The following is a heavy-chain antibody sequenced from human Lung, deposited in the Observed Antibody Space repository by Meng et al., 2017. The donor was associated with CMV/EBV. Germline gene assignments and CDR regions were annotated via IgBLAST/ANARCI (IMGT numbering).Heavy chain of an antibody. D-gene: IGHD6-19*01. V-gene: IGHV4-4*02. J-gene: IGHJ4*02. Sequence: HVWLEESAPGLVRPSGTLSLPCAVSGGSIGSSKWLSWGRQPPGKGLEWIGEIYHSESTNYNPSLKSRVTISVDKSKNQFSLKLSSVTAADTAVYYCASFPPPGKQWLVTDYWGQGTLVTVSS. CDR2: IYHSEST. CDR1: GGSIGSSKW. CDR3: ASFPPPGKQWLVTDY.